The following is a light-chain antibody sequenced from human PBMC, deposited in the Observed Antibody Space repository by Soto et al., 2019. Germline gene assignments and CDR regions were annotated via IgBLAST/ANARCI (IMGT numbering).Light chain of an antibody. Sequence: EIVLTQSPATLSLSPGERATLSCRASQTVSSYLAWYQQRPGQAPRLVMYDVSNRATGMPARFSGSGSGTDFTLTISGLEPEDFAVYYCQQRGNWPPVLTFGGGTKVEI. CDR1: QTVSSY. CDR3: QQRGNWPPVLT. V-gene: IGKV3-11*01. J-gene: IGKJ4*01. CDR2: DVS.